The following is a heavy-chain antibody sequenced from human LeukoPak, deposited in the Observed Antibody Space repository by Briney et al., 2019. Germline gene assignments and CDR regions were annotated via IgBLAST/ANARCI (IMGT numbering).Heavy chain of an antibody. CDR2: INSATTI. CDR3: ARGYYYGSGSYSLVFDY. CDR1: GFTFSSSE. J-gene: IGHJ4*02. Sequence: GGSLRLSCGASGFTFSSSEMDWGRQAPGKGLEWVASINSATTIYYADSVKGRFTISRDNTKNSVYLQMSSLRAEDTAVYYCARGYYYGSGSYSLVFDYWGQGILVTVSS. V-gene: IGHV3-48*03. D-gene: IGHD3-10*01.